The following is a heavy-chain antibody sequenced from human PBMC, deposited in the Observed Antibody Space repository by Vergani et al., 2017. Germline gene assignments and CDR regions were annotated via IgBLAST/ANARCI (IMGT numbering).Heavy chain of an antibody. Sequence: QVQLVQSGAEVKKPGASVKVSCKASGYTFTGYYMHWVRQAPGQGLVWMGWINPNSGGTNYAQKFQGRVTMTRDTSISTDYMELSRLRSDDTAVYFCARDRCSGGSCYSEAAANYGMDVWGQGTTVTVSS. CDR2: INPNSGGT. CDR1: GYTFTGYY. CDR3: ARDRCSGGSCYSEAAANYGMDV. V-gene: IGHV1-2*02. J-gene: IGHJ6*02. D-gene: IGHD2-15*01.